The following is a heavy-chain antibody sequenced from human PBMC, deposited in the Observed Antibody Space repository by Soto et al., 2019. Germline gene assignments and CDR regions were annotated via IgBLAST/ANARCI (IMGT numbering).Heavy chain of an antibody. D-gene: IGHD1-1*01. CDR1: GFSLGTNGVG. J-gene: IGHJ5*02. V-gene: IGHV2-5*02. CDR3: AYRKGAATGTGNWFGP. Sequence: QITLKASVPTLVKPTETLTLTCTFSGFSLGTNGVGVGWCRQPPVKALEWLVLFYWDDDKRSSPSLEGRHTITKDTSKNHVVLTRTNIDTADKGTYYSAYRKGAATGTGNWFGPWGQVIPVTVSS. CDR2: FYWDDDK.